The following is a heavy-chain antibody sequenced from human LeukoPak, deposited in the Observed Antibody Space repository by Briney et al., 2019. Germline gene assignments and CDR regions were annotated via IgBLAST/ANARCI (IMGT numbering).Heavy chain of an antibody. V-gene: IGHV3-7*04. CDR3: ARGGNGVNVGYCDY. CDR2: VKQDRSEK. CDR1: GFTFSTYW. D-gene: IGHD5-12*01. Sequence: AGSLRLSCAASGFTFSTYWMSWGRQAPGKGLDLVANVKQDRSEKHYVDSVKGRFTISRVNAKNSLYLQMDSLRAEDTAVYYCARGGNGVNVGYCDYWGQGILVTVSS. J-gene: IGHJ4*02.